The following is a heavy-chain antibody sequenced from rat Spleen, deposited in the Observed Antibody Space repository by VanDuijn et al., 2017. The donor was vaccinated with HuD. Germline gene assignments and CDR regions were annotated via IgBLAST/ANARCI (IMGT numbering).Heavy chain of an antibody. CDR1: GFTVSDYY. V-gene: IGHV5-29*01. D-gene: IGHD1-12*02. CDR2: ISYDGTAT. CDR3: ATHFDASYPFTH. J-gene: IGHJ3*01. Sequence: EVQLMESNGGLVQPGRSLKLSCAASGFTVSDYYMAWVRQASTKGLEWVATISYDGTATYYRDSVKGRFTISRDNEKSTLYLQMDSLRSEDTATYDCATHFDASYPFTHWGQGTLVTVSS.